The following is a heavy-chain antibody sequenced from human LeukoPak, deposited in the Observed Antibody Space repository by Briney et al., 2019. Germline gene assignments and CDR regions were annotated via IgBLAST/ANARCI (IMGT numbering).Heavy chain of an antibody. CDR2: INHSGST. D-gene: IGHD3-10*01. CDR3: ARGNPQGFGERQRYYYYMDV. V-gene: IGHV4-34*01. J-gene: IGHJ6*03. CDR1: GGSFSGYY. Sequence: SETLSLTCAVYGGSFSGYYWSWIRQPPGKGLEWIGEINHSGSTNNSPSLRSRVTISVDASKTRFSLKLSSVTAADTAVYYCARGNPQGFGERQRYYYYMDVWGKGTTVTVSS.